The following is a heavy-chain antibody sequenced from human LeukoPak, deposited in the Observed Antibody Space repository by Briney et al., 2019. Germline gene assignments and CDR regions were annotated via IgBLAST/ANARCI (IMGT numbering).Heavy chain of an antibody. D-gene: IGHD3-9*01. CDR3: ARTYYDILTGYNPYFDY. Sequence: GGTLRLSCAASGITFSSYGMSWVRQAPGKGLEWVSSISSSSSYIYYADSVNGRFTISRDNAKNFLYLQMNSLRAEDTAVYYCARTYYDILTGYNPYFDYWGQGILVTVSS. CDR1: GITFSSYG. CDR2: ISSSSSYI. J-gene: IGHJ4*02. V-gene: IGHV3-21*01.